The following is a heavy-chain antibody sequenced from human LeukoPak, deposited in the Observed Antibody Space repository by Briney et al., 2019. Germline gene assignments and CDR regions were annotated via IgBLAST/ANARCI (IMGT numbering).Heavy chain of an antibody. D-gene: IGHD2-2*01. CDR3: ARASSDTGYCTSTSCADYFDY. V-gene: IGHV4-59*01. J-gene: IGHJ4*02. CDR1: GGSISSYY. CDR2: IYYSGST. Sequence: SETLSLTCTVSGGSISSYYWSWIRQPPGKGLEWIGYIYYSGSTNYNPSLKSRVTISLDTSKKQFSLKLSSVTAADTAVYYCARASSDTGYCTSTSCADYFDYWGQGTLVSVSS.